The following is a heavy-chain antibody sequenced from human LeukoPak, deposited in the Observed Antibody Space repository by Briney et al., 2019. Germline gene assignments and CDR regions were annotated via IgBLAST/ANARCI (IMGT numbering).Heavy chain of an antibody. Sequence: GGSLRLSCAASGFTFSYYSLNWVRQSPGKGLEWVSYISSSGSTIYYADSVKGRFTISRDNAKNSLYLQMNSLRAEDTAVYYCARGGFLEWSYYYYYMDVWGKGTTVTVSS. CDR1: GFTFSYYS. CDR2: ISSSGSTI. D-gene: IGHD3-3*01. CDR3: ARGGFLEWSYYYYYMDV. V-gene: IGHV3-48*04. J-gene: IGHJ6*03.